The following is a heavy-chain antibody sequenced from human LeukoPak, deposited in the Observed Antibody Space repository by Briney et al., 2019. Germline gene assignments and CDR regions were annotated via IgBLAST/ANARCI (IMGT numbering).Heavy chain of an antibody. CDR3: ARSFITTVMTGAHFDD. D-gene: IGHD4-17*01. CDR1: GGTFSSYT. Sequence: GSSVKVSCKASGGTFSSYTINWLRQAPGQGLDWMGRVIPALGVTSYAEQFQGRVTIVADKSTRTVSMELSSLRSDDTAVYYCARSFITTVMTGAHFDDWGQGTLVTVSS. V-gene: IGHV1-69*02. J-gene: IGHJ4*02. CDR2: VIPALGVT.